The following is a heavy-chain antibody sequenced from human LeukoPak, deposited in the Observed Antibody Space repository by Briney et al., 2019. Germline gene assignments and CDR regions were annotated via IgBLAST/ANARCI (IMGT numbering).Heavy chain of an antibody. CDR2: ISGYNGNT. J-gene: IGHJ4*02. V-gene: IGHV1-18*01. Sequence: RASVKVSCKASGYTFSTYGIAWVRQAPGQGLEWMGWISGYNGNTNYAQKFQGRDTMATDTTTTTAYMELRSLRSDDTAVYYCARDGYFDYWGQGTLVTVSS. CDR1: GYTFSTYG. CDR3: ARDGYFDY.